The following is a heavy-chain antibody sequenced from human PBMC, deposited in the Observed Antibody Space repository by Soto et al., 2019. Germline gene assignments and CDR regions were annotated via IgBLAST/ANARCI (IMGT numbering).Heavy chain of an antibody. Sequence: GGSLRRADAASGFMFNNYAMSWVLQAPWKGLEWVSTVSVSGGTTYYADSLKGRFTISKDNSKKTVYLQMNRLRADDTAIYYCAKGLYYYDSSGYRLFDYWGQGTLVTVSS. CDR3: AKGLYYYDSSGYRLFDY. CDR1: GFMFNNYA. D-gene: IGHD3-22*01. CDR2: VSVSGGTT. V-gene: IGHV3-23*01. J-gene: IGHJ4*02.